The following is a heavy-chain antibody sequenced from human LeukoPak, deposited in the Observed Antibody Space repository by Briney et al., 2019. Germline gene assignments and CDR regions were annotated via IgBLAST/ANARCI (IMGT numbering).Heavy chain of an antibody. CDR3: ARQEQWLVRDNY. J-gene: IGHJ4*02. CDR1: GGSISSSSHY. CDR2: IYYTGST. D-gene: IGHD6-19*01. Sequence: SETLSLTCTVSGGSISSSSHYWGWIRQPPGKGLEWIGSIYYTGSTYYNPSLKSRVTISVDTSKNQFSLKLSSVTAADTAVYYCARQEQWLVRDNYWGQGTLVTVSS. V-gene: IGHV4-39*01.